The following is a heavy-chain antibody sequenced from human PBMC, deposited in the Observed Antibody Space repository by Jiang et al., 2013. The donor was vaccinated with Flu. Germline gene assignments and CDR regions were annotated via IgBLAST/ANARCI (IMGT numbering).Heavy chain of an antibody. D-gene: IGHD3-10*01. CDR3: AHTLPKVGSGSYYFDY. CDR2: IDWDDDK. V-gene: IGHV2-70*04. CDR1: GFSLSTSGMR. Sequence: KPTQTLTLTCTFSGFSLSTSGMRVSWIRQPPGKALEWLARIDWDDDKFYSTSLKTRLTITKDTSKNQVVLTMTNMDPVDTATYYCAHTLPKVGSGSYYFDYCGQGILVTVSS. J-gene: IGHJ4*02.